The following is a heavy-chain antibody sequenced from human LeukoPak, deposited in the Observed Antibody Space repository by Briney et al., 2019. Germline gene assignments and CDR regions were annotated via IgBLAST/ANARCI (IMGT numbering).Heavy chain of an antibody. D-gene: IGHD4-17*01. Sequence: GWSLRLSCAASGLTFSSYSMNWVGQAPGKGLEGVSSISSSSSYIYYADSVKGRFTISRDNAKNSLYLQMNSLRAEDTAVYYCARFYGDYGSGYWGQGTLVTVSS. CDR3: ARFYGDYGSGY. CDR2: ISSSSSYI. V-gene: IGHV3-21*01. J-gene: IGHJ4*02. CDR1: GLTFSSYS.